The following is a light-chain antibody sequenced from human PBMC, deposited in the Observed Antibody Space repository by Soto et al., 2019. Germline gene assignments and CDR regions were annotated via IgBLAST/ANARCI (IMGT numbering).Light chain of an antibody. Sequence: QSVLTQPASVSGSPGQSITISCTGTTNDVGGYNYVSWYQQHPGKAPKLLIFEVSSRPSGVSNRFSGSKSGNTASLTISALQAEDEADYFCSLYSSNGSLIFGPGTKVTVL. CDR2: EVS. CDR3: SLYSSNGSLI. V-gene: IGLV2-14*01. CDR1: TNDVGGYNY. J-gene: IGLJ1*01.